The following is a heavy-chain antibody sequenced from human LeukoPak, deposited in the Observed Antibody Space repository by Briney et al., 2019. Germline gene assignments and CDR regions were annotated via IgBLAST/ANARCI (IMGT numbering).Heavy chain of an antibody. CDR2: IIPIFGTA. CDR3: ARERDDCSSTSCYISRRGWFDP. Sequence: ASVKVSCKASGGTFSSYATSWVRQAPGQGLEWMGGIIPIFGTANYAQKFQGRVTITTDESTSTAYMELSSLRSEDTAVYYCARERDDCSSTSCYISRRGWFDPWGQGTLVTVSS. D-gene: IGHD2-2*02. J-gene: IGHJ5*02. CDR1: GGTFSSYA. V-gene: IGHV1-69*05.